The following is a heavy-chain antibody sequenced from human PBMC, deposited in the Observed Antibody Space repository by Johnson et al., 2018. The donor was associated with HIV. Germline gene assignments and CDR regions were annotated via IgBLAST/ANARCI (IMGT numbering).Heavy chain of an antibody. J-gene: IGHJ3*02. D-gene: IGHD3-22*01. Sequence: QEQLVESGGGVVQPGRSLRLSCAASGFTFSSYGMHWVRQAPGKGLEWVAVIWYDGSNKYYTDSVKGRFTISRDNSKNTLYLQMNSLRAEDTAVYYCAKSPRRYDSSGPHAFDIWGQGTMVTVSS. CDR3: AKSPRRYDSSGPHAFDI. V-gene: IGHV3-33*06. CDR2: IWYDGSNK. CDR1: GFTFSSYG.